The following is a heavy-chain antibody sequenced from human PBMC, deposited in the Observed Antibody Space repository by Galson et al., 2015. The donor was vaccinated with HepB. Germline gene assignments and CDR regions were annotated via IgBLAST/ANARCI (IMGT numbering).Heavy chain of an antibody. Sequence: SVKVSCKASGDTFNSYALTWVRQAPGQGLEWMGGIIPLLGITKYGQKFQGRVTITADKSTSTGYMELSSLRSEDTAVYYCARDAYYYNSSGPANYYYYYMDVWGKGTTVTVSS. CDR1: GDTFNSYA. CDR3: ARDAYYYNSSGPANYYYYYMDV. CDR2: IIPLLGIT. D-gene: IGHD3-22*01. J-gene: IGHJ6*03. V-gene: IGHV1-69*10.